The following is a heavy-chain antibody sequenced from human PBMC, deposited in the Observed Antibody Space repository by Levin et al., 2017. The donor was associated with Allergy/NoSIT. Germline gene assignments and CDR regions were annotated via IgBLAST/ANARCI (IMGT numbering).Heavy chain of an antibody. CDR3: ARRFDYGGTRAGFDY. Sequence: HGESLKISCKGSGYNFSSHWISWVRQMPGKGLEWMGRIDPSDSYTNYSPSFQGHVTISTDKSISTAYLQWSSLRAADTAMYYCARRFDYGGTRAGFDYWGQGTLVTVSS. J-gene: IGHJ4*02. D-gene: IGHD4/OR15-4a*01. CDR1: GYNFSSHW. CDR2: IDPSDSYT. V-gene: IGHV5-10-1*01.